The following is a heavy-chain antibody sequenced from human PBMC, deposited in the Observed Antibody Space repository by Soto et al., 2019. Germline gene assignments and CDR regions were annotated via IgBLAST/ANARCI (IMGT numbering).Heavy chain of an antibody. CDR1: GFTFSSSA. J-gene: IGHJ6*03. CDR2: IVVGSGNT. Sequence: GASVKVSCKASGFTFSSSALQWVRQARGQRLEWIGWIVVGSGNTNYAQKFQERVTITRDMSTSTAYMELNSLRSDDTAVYYCAARGSRDYSMDVWGKGTTVTVSS. V-gene: IGHV1-58*01. CDR3: AARGSRDYSMDV. D-gene: IGHD3-10*01.